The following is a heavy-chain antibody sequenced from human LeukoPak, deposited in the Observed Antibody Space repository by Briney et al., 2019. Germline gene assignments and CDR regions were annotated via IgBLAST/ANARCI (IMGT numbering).Heavy chain of an antibody. V-gene: IGHV3-48*03. CDR1: GIDFSSYE. CDR3: ARERLAAAGPFDY. D-gene: IGHD6-13*01. Sequence: GGSLRLSCAASGIDFSSYEMNWVRQAPGKGLEWVSYMSSGGRIIYYADSVKGRFTISRDNAKNSLYLQMNSLRAEDTAVYYCARERLAAAGPFDYWGQGTLVTVSS. CDR2: MSSGGRII. J-gene: IGHJ4*02.